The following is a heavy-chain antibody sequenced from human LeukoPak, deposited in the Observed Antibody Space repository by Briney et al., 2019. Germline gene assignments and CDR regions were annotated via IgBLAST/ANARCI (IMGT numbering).Heavy chain of an antibody. CDR3: ASLQVGFVDY. D-gene: IGHD1-26*01. CDR1: GFPFSNAW. V-gene: IGHV3-7*01. CDR2: IKQDGSEK. Sequence: GGSLRLSCAASGFPFSNAWMSWVRQSPGKGLEWVANIKQDGSEKYYVDSVKGRFTISRDNAKNSLYLQMNSLRAEDTAVYYCASLQVGFVDYWGQGTLVTVSS. J-gene: IGHJ4*02.